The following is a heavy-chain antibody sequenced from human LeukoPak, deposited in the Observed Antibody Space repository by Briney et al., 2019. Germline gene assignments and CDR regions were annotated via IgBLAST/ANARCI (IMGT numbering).Heavy chain of an antibody. CDR1: GGSISSNY. CDR2: IYYSGST. V-gene: IGHV4-59*01. J-gene: IGHJ4*02. D-gene: IGHD6-13*01. CDR3: ARVQQQLLPFDY. Sequence: SETLSLTCSVSGGSISSNYWSWIRQPPGKGLEWIGNIYYSGSTNYNPSLKSRVTISVDTSKNQFSLKLSSVTAVDTAVYYCARVQQQLLPFDYWGQGILVTVSS.